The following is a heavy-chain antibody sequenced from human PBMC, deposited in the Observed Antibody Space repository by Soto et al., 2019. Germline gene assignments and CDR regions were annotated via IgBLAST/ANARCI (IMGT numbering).Heavy chain of an antibody. Sequence: PGESRKISCKGSGYSFTSYWISWVRQMPGKGLKWMGRIDPSDSYTIYSPSFQGHVTISADKSISTAYLQWSSLKASDTAMYYCARPGSVLGYCSGGSCYVQGYYYYGMDVWCKGTTVTVFS. V-gene: IGHV5-10-1*01. CDR1: GYSFTSYW. J-gene: IGHJ6*04. CDR3: ARPGSVLGYCSGGSCYVQGYYYYGMDV. D-gene: IGHD2-15*01. CDR2: IDPSDSYT.